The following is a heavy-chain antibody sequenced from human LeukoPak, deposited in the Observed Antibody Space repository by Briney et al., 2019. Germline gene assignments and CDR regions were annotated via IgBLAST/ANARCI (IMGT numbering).Heavy chain of an antibody. CDR3: AREALDVSSLDY. D-gene: IGHD6-13*01. CDR1: GFTFSSYA. CDR2: ISYDGSNK. Sequence: GGSLRLSCAASGFTFSSYAMHWVRQAPGKGLEWVAVISYDGSNKYYADSVKGRFTISRDNSKNTLYLQMNSLRADDTAVYYCAREALDVSSLDYWGQGTLVTVSS. V-gene: IGHV3-30*04. J-gene: IGHJ4*02.